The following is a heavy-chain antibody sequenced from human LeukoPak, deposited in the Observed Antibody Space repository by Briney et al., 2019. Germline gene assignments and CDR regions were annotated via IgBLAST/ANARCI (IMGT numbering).Heavy chain of an antibody. CDR1: GGSISSYY. J-gene: IGHJ6*02. CDR3: ARAGLQPKYRMDV. V-gene: IGHV4-59*01. Sequence: PSETLSLTCTVSGGSISSYYWSWIRQPPGKGLEWIGYIYYSGSTNYNPSLKSRVTISVDTSKNQFSLKVRSVTAADTAVYYCARAGLQPKYRMDVWGQGTTVIVSS. D-gene: IGHD5-24*01. CDR2: IYYSGST.